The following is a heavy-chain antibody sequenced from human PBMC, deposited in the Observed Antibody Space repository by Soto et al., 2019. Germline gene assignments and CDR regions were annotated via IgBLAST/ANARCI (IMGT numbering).Heavy chain of an antibody. Sequence: GGSLRLSCAASGFTFSSYAMSWVRQAPGKGLEWVSAISGSGGSTYYADSVKGRFTISRDNSKNTLYLQMNSLRAEDTAVYYCSGGGSCYDRHYYYMDVWGKGTAVTVSS. J-gene: IGHJ6*03. V-gene: IGHV3-23*01. CDR3: SGGGSCYDRHYYYMDV. CDR2: ISGSGGST. CDR1: GFTFSSYA. D-gene: IGHD2-15*01.